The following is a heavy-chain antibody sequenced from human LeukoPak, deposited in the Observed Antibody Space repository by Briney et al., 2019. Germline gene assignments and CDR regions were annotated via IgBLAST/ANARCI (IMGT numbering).Heavy chain of an antibody. J-gene: IGHJ4*02. V-gene: IGHV4-61*01. D-gene: IGHD2-2*01. CDR3: ARVVREYCSSTSCYPIEYYFDY. CDR1: GGSVSSGSYY. CDR2: IYYSGST. Sequence: SETLSLTCTVSGGSVSSGSYYWSWIRQPPGKGLEWIGYIYYSGSTNYNPSLKSRVTISVDTSKNQFSLKLSSVTAADTAVYYCARVVREYCSSTSCYPIEYYFDYWGQGTLVTVSS.